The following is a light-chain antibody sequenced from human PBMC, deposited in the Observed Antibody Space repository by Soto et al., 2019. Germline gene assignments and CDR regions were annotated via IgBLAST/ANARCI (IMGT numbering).Light chain of an antibody. CDR3: HQYDKAPQT. Sequence: EIVLTQSPGTLSLSPGERATLSCRASQYMTRTYIAWYQQKPGQAPRLLIYAASNRATGIPDKFSGSGSGTDSSLTITRLEPEDSAVYYCHQYDKAPQTFGQGTKVEIK. V-gene: IGKV3-20*01. CDR1: QYMTRTY. J-gene: IGKJ2*01. CDR2: AAS.